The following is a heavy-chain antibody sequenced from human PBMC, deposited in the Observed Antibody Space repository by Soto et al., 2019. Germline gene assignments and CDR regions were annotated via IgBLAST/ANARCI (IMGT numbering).Heavy chain of an antibody. CDR1: GFLFSNYG. CDR2: IWFDGSNK. J-gene: IGHJ5*02. D-gene: IGHD3-10*01. CDR3: VKDHSYGSGTSYGHNWFDP. V-gene: IGHV3-33*06. Sequence: GGSLRLSCAASGFLFSNYGMQWVRQAPGKGLEWVAMIWFDGSNKYHADSVKGRFTISRDNSKNTLYLQMDNLRAEETAVYYCVKDHSYGSGTSYGHNWFDPWGQGTLVTVS.